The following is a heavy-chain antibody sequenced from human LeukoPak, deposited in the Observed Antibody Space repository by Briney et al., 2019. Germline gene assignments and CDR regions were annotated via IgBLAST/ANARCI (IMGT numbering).Heavy chain of an antibody. Sequence: SGGSLRLSCAASGFTFSIYGMHWVRQAPGKGLEWVSYISSSSSTIYYADSVKGRFTISRDNAKNSLYLQMNSLRAEDTAVYYCARDSPTHSGSYSVPDDYWGQGTLVTVSS. J-gene: IGHJ4*02. V-gene: IGHV3-48*04. CDR1: GFTFSIYG. D-gene: IGHD1-26*01. CDR3: ARDSPTHSGSYSVPDDY. CDR2: ISSSSSTI.